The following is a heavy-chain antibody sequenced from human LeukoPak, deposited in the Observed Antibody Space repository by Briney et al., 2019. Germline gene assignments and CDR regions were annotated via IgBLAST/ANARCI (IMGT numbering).Heavy chain of an antibody. D-gene: IGHD3-10*01. CDR2: IYSGGTT. CDR3: ARDKFRGYFDY. CDR1: EFTVSTNY. J-gene: IGHJ4*02. Sequence: GGSLRLSCAASEFTVSTNYMNWVRQAPGKGLEWVSAIYSGGTTYYADSVKGRFTISRDTSKNALYLQMNSLRAEDTAVYYCARDKFRGYFDYWGQGTLVTVSS. V-gene: IGHV3-66*01.